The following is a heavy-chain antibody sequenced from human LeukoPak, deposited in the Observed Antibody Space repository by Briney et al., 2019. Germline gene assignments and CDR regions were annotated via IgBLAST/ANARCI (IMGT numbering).Heavy chain of an antibody. CDR3: ARDYDPSYYYDSSGGLVP. CDR2: ISNNGGYT. J-gene: IGHJ5*02. D-gene: IGHD3-22*01. V-gene: IGHV3-23*01. Sequence: GGSLRLSCAASGFTFSSSAMSWVRQAPGKGLEWVSAISNNGGYTYYADSVQGRFTISRDNSKNTLCLQMNSLRAEDTAVYYCARDYDPSYYYDSSGGLVPWGQGTLVTVSS. CDR1: GFTFSSSA.